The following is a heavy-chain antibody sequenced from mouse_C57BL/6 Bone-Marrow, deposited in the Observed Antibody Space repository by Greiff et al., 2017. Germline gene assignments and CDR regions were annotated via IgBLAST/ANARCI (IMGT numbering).Heavy chain of an antibody. CDR2: IDPSDSET. CDR1: GYTFTSYW. V-gene: IGHV1-52*01. D-gene: IGHD2-1*01. CDR3: ARGDGNFYWYFDV. Sequence: VQLQQPGAELVRPGSSVKLSCKASGYTFTSYWMHWVKQRPIQGLEWIGNIDPSDSETHYNQKFKDKATLTVDKSSSTAYMQLSSLTSEDSAVYYCARGDGNFYWYFDVWGTGTTVTVSS. J-gene: IGHJ1*03.